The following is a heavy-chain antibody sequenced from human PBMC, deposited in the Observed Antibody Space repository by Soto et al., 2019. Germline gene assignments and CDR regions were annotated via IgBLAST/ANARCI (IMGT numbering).Heavy chain of an antibody. CDR1: GFTFSSYS. D-gene: IGHD3-10*01. V-gene: IGHV3-21*01. J-gene: IGHJ6*03. CDR2: ISSSSSYI. CDR3: ARDGVLRGLFYMHV. Sequence: GGSLRLACAASGFTFSSYSMNWVRQAPGKGLEWVSSISSSSSYIYYADSVKGRFTISRDNAKNSLYLQMNSLRAEDTAVYYCARDGVLRGLFYMHVPGKATTVSVSS.